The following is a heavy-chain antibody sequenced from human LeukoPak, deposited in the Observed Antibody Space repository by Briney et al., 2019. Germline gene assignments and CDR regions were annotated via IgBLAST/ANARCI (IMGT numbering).Heavy chain of an antibody. J-gene: IGHJ4*02. CDR3: ARDVNGDGYSSFDY. CDR2: IWRDGTT. D-gene: IGHD5-24*01. Sequence: PGGSLRLSCAVSGLIVTSDHMNWVRQAPGKGLEWVSVIWRDGTTHYADSVKGRFTISRDNSKNTLYLQVNRLRAEDTAVHYCARDVNGDGYSSFDYWGPGTLVTVSS. CDR1: GLIVTSDH. V-gene: IGHV3-66*01.